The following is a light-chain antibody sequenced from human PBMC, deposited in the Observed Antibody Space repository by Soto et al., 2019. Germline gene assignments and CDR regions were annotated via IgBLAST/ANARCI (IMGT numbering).Light chain of an antibody. CDR3: SSYTSSSTVV. V-gene: IGLV2-14*01. CDR2: DVS. Sequence: QSALTQPASVSGSPGQSITISCTGTSSDVGGYNYVSWYQQHPGKAPKLMIYDVSNCPSGVSNRFSGSKSVNTASLTISGLQAEDEADYYCSSYTSSSTVVFGGGTQLTVL. J-gene: IGLJ2*01. CDR1: SSDVGGYNY.